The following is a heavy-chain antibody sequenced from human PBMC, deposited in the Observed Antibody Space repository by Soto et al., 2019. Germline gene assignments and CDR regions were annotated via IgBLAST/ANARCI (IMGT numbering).Heavy chain of an antibody. J-gene: IGHJ4*02. D-gene: IGHD2-21*01. CDR1: GFTFSTYW. V-gene: IGHV3-7*01. CDR2: LDQDGSER. CDR3: GCGANFLDS. Sequence: EVQLLESGGGLVQPGGSLRLSCAASGFTFSTYWMTWVRRPPGKGLEWVANLDQDGSERYYVDSVRGRFTISRDNAKKQLYLQIDNLRAEVTAVYYCGCGANFLDSWGQGTLVTVSP.